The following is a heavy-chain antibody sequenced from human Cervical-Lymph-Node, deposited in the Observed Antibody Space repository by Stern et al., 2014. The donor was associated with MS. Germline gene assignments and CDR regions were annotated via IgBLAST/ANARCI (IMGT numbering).Heavy chain of an antibody. CDR2: INTNTGNP. J-gene: IGHJ4*02. D-gene: IGHD3-9*01. CDR3: ARGYESLTGYHGY. Sequence: QMQLVQSGSELKKPGASGKGSCKASGYTFTSYARNLVRQAPGQGLEWMGWINTNTGNPKDAQGFTGRFVFSLDTSVSTAYLQISSLKAEDTAVYYCARGYESLTGYHGYWGQGTLVTVSS. V-gene: IGHV7-4-1*02. CDR1: GYTFTSYA.